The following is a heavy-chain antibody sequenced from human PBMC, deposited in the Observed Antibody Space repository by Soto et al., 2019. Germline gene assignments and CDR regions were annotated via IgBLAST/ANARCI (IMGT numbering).Heavy chain of an antibody. CDR3: ARDVGGSSLFDY. D-gene: IGHD1-26*01. J-gene: IGHJ4*02. CDR1: GFTFSTYA. V-gene: IGHV3-23*01. CDR2: ISDSGSNT. Sequence: EVQLLESGGGLVQPGGSLRLSCAGSGFTFSTYAMAWVRQAPGKALEWVSTISDSGSNTHYVDSLEGRFTNSGDNSNNPVFLHMNSRRADDSAVYYCARDVGGSSLFDYCGQGTLVTVSS.